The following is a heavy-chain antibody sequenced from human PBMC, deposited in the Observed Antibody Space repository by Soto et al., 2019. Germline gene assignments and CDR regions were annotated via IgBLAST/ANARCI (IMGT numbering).Heavy chain of an antibody. CDR3: ARGREAGSSSWYSFDY. V-gene: IGHV1-69*06. J-gene: IGHJ4*02. D-gene: IGHD6-13*01. Sequence: GASVKVSCKASGGTFSSYAISWVRQAPGQGLEWMGGIIPIFGTANYAQKFQGRVTITADKSTSTAYMELSSLRSEDTAVYYCARGREAGSSSWYSFDYWGQGTLVTVSS. CDR2: IIPIFGTA. CDR1: GGTFSSYA.